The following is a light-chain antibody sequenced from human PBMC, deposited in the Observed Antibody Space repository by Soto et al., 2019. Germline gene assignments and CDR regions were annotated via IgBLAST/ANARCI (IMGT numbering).Light chain of an antibody. J-gene: IGKJ5*01. CDR2: AAS. V-gene: IGKV1-27*01. Sequence: DIPMAASPSSLSASVGDRVAITCRASQGISNYLAWYQQKPGKVPKLLIYAASTLQSGVPSRFSGSGSGTDFTLTISSLQPEDVATYYCQKYNIAPTTFGQGTRLEIK. CDR1: QGISNY. CDR3: QKYNIAPTT.